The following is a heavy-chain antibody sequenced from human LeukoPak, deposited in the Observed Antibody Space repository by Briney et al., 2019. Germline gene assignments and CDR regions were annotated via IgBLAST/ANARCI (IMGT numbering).Heavy chain of an antibody. CDR2: IYYSGST. V-gene: IGHV4-31*03. CDR3: AREGVNGSGSYSFFDY. CDR1: GGSISSGGYY. Sequence: PSETLSLTCTVSGGSISSGGYYWSWIRQHPGKGLEWIGYIYYSGSTYYNPSLKSRVTISVDTSKNQFSLKLSSVTAADTAVYYCAREGVNGSGSYSFFDYWGQGTLVTVSS. J-gene: IGHJ4*02. D-gene: IGHD3-10*01.